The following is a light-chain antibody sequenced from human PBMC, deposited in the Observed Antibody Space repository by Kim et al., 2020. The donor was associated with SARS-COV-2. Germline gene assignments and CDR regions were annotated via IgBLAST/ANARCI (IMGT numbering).Light chain of an antibody. J-gene: IGKJ1*01. CDR2: GAS. CDR1: ETLKGTY. CDR3: QQYARSPRT. V-gene: IGKV3-20*01. Sequence: DILLTQSPDTLSLSPGETATLSCRASETLKGTYLVWYQQRPGQPPRRLIYGASHRATGIPDRFSGSVSGTAFTLTITRLEPEDSAIYYCQQYARSPRTFGQGTKVDIK.